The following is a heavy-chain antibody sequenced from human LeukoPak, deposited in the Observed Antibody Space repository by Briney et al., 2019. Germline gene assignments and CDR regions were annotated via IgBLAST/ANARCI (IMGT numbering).Heavy chain of an antibody. J-gene: IGHJ4*02. CDR1: GFTFDDYG. V-gene: IGHV3-20*04. Sequence: GGSLRLSCAASGFTFDDYGMSWVRQAPGKGLEWVSGINWNGGSTGYADSVKGRFTISRDNAKNSLYLQMNSLRVEDTALYYCARASRITMVRGVSPLYAFDYWGQGTLVTVSS. CDR3: ARASRITMVRGVSPLYAFDY. D-gene: IGHD3-10*01. CDR2: INWNGGST.